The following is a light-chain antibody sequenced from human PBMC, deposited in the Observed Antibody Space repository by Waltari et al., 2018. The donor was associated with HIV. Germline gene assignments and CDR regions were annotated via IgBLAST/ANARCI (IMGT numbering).Light chain of an antibody. CDR1: QNINIY. CDR3: QQSFSVPFT. V-gene: IGKV1-39*01. CDR2: SSF. Sequence: DIQMTQSPSSLSASVGDRVTITCRASQNINIYLNWYQQKPGRAPKLLLYSSFTLQSGVPSSFTGRGSGTDFTLTISSLQPEDFATYYCQQSFSVPFTFGQGTKLDI. J-gene: IGKJ2*01.